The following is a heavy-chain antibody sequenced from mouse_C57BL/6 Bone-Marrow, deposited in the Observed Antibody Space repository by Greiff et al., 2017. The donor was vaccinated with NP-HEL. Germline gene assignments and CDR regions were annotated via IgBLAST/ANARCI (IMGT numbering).Heavy chain of an antibody. CDR1: GFSFNTYA. CDR3: VREGYDGYYLDY. D-gene: IGHD2-3*01. V-gene: IGHV10-1*01. CDR2: IRSKSTNYAT. J-gene: IGHJ2*01. Sequence: GGGLVQPNGSLKLSCAASGFSFNTYAMNWVRQAPGKGLEWVARIRSKSTNYATYYADSLKDKFTISRDDSESTLYLQMNNLKTEDTAMYYCVREGYDGYYLDYWGQGTTLTVSS.